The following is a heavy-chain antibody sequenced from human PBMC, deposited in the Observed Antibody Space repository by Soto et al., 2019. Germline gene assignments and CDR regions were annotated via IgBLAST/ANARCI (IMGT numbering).Heavy chain of an antibody. J-gene: IGHJ5*01. D-gene: IGHD3-10*01. CDR2: IYYSGST. CDR3: ARQILWFGELDPNLFDF. CDR1: GGTISSSSYY. Sequence: SEALPHTYTVSGGTISSSSYYWGRIRQPPGKGLEWIGSIYYSGSTYYNPSLKSRVTISVDTSKNQFSLKLSSVTAADTAVYYCARQILWFGELDPNLFDFCSRRTLVIVSS. V-gene: IGHV4-39*01.